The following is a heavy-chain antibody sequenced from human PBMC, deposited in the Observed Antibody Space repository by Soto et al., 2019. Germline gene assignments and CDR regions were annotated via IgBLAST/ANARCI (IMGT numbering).Heavy chain of an antibody. J-gene: IGHJ6*02. CDR1: GGSISSGDYY. V-gene: IGHV4-30-4*01. CDR2: IYYSGST. Sequence: SETLSLTCTASGGSISSGDYYWSWIRQPPGNGLEWIGYIYYSGSTYYNPSLKSRVTISVDTSKNQFSLKLSSVTAADTAVYYCARARVDDYGDYSYGMDVWGQGTTVTVSS. CDR3: ARARVDDYGDYSYGMDV. D-gene: IGHD4-17*01.